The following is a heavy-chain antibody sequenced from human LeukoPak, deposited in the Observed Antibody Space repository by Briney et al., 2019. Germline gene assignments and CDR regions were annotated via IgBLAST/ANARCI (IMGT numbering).Heavy chain of an antibody. D-gene: IGHD3-3*01. V-gene: IGHV4-39*01. CDR1: GGSISSSSYY. J-gene: IGHJ4*02. Sequence: PSETLSLTCTVSGGSISSSSYYWGWIRQPPGKGLEWIGSIYYSGSAYYNPSLKSRVTISVDTSKNQFSLKLSFVTAADTAVYYCARLPKRSGNYFDYWGQGTLVTVSS. CDR3: ARLPKRSGNYFDY. CDR2: IYYSGSA.